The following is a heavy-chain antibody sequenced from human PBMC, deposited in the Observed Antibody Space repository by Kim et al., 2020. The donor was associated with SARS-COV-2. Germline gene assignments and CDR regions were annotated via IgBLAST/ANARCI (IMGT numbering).Heavy chain of an antibody. CDR3: AKAVDIVATEGLDY. V-gene: IGHV3-9*01. D-gene: IGHD5-12*01. J-gene: IGHJ4*02. CDR2: ISWNSGSI. Sequence: GGSLRLSCAASGFTFDDYAMHWVRQAPGKGLEWVSGISWNSGSIGYADSVKGRFTISRDNAKNSLYLQMNSLRAEDTALYYCAKAVDIVATEGLDYWGQGTLVTVSS. CDR1: GFTFDDYA.